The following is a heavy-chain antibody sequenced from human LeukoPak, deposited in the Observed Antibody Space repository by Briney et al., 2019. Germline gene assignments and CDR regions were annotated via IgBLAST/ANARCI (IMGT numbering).Heavy chain of an antibody. D-gene: IGHD2-2*01. CDR1: GYSISSGYY. CDR2: IYHSGST. V-gene: IGHV4-38-2*02. Sequence: PSETLSLTCNVSGYSISSGYYWGWLRQPPGKGLEWIGSIYHSGSTYYNPSRKSRVTMSVDTSKNQFSLKLSSVTAADTAVYYCARGYCTNTNCYDYDAFDIWGQGTKVTVSS. J-gene: IGHJ3*02. CDR3: ARGYCTNTNCYDYDAFDI.